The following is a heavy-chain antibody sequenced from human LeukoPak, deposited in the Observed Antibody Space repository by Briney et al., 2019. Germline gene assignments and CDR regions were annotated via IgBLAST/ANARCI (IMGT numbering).Heavy chain of an antibody. D-gene: IGHD3-22*01. CDR2: VIPIFGTA. Sequence: SVKVSCKASGGTFSSYAINWVRQAPGQGLEWMGGVIPIFGTAKYAQKFQGRVTITADESTSTAYMELGSLRSEDTAVYYCASLYKYYYDSSGYRDFDYWGQGTLVTVSS. V-gene: IGHV1-69*13. CDR1: GGTFSSYA. CDR3: ASLYKYYYDSSGYRDFDY. J-gene: IGHJ4*02.